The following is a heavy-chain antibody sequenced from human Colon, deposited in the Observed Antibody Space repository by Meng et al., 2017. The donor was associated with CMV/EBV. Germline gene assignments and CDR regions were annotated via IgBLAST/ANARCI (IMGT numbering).Heavy chain of an antibody. CDR3: ASVMTTITTLAKDV. J-gene: IGHJ6*02. V-gene: IGHV3-66*02. Sequence: GESLKISCAASGFSVTNNYFTWVRQAPGKGLERVAVSYYGGNTYYADSVKGRFTISRDNSKNSLYLQMNSLRGEDTAVYYCASVMTTITTLAKDVWGQGTTVTVSS. CDR1: GFSVTNNY. D-gene: IGHD5-24*01. CDR2: SYYGGNT.